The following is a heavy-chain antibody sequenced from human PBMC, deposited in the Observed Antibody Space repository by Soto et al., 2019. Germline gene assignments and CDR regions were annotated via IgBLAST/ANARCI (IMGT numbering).Heavy chain of an antibody. J-gene: IGHJ4*02. CDR2: ITPIFGTA. D-gene: IGHD2-15*01. CDR3: ARGIESGGTFDY. CDR1: GGTFSSYA. V-gene: IGHV1-69*12. Sequence: QVQLVQSGAEVKKPGSSVKVSCKASGGTFSSYAISWVRQAPGQGLEWMGGITPIFGTANYAQKFQGRVAMTAGESTSTAYMELSSLRSEDAAVYYCARGIESGGTFDYWGQGTLVTVSS.